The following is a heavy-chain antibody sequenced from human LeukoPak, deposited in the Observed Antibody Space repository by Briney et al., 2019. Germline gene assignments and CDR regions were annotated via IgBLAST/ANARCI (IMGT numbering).Heavy chain of an antibody. Sequence: GGSLRLSCAASGFTFTDAWMSWVRQAPGKGLEWVGRIESKSDGGTIYYAAPVKGRFTISRDDLKNTLYLQMNSLKTEDTAVYFCTLDDVGLAPDYWGQGTLVTVSS. CDR3: TLDDVGLAPDY. J-gene: IGHJ4*02. V-gene: IGHV3-15*04. CDR2: IESKSDGGTI. CDR1: GFTFTDAW. D-gene: IGHD1-26*01.